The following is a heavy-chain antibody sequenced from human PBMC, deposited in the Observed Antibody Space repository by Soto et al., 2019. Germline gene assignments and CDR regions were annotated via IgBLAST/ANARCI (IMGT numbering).Heavy chain of an antibody. CDR2: INHSGNT. J-gene: IGHJ6*03. V-gene: IGHV4-34*01. CDR3: ASQGLPYFDWSPTPLYYMDA. CDR1: GGSFSGYY. Sequence: PSETLSLTCAVYGGSFSGYYWSWIRQPPGKGLEWIGEINHSGNTNYNPSLKSRVAISVDKSKNQFSLKLSSVTAADTAVYYCASQGLPYFDWSPTPLYYMDAWGKGTTVTVSS. D-gene: IGHD3-9*01.